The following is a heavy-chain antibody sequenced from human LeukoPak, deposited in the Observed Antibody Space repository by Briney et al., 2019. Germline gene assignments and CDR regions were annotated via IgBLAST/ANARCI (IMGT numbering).Heavy chain of an antibody. J-gene: IGHJ5*02. CDR2: INHSGST. CDR3: ARRSPAARFDP. V-gene: IGHV4-34*01. CDR1: GGSFSGFY. Sequence: SETLSLTCAVYGGSFSGFYWRWSWIRQPPGKGLEWIGEINHSGSTTYYPSLESRVTISVDTSKNQFSLRLSSVTAADTAVYYCARRSPAARFDPWGQGTLVTVSS. D-gene: IGHD2-2*01.